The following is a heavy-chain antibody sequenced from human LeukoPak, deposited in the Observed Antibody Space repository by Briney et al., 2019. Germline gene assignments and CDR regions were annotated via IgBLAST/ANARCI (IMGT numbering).Heavy chain of an antibody. CDR3: ARDGGVPDDYYYGVDV. V-gene: IGHV4-31*03. D-gene: IGHD2-2*01. CDR1: GGSISSGGYY. Sequence: SETLSLTCTVSGGSISSGGYYWSWIRQHPGKGLEWIGYIYYSGSTYYNPSLKSRVTISVDTSKNQFSLKLSSVTAADTAVYYCARDGGVPDDYYYGVDVWGQGTTVTVSS. CDR2: IYYSGST. J-gene: IGHJ6*02.